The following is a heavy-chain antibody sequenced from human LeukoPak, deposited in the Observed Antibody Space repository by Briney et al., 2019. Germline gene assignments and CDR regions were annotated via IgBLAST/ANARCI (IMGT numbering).Heavy chain of an antibody. Sequence: SETLSLTCTVSGGSISSSSYYWGWIRQPPGKGLEWIGSIYYNGSTYYNPSLKIRVTISVDTSKNQFSLKLSSVTAADTAVYYCARHDESSGWYVLQVFDYWGQGTLVTVSS. D-gene: IGHD6-19*01. J-gene: IGHJ4*02. CDR1: GGSISSSSYY. CDR2: IYYNGST. CDR3: ARHDESSGWYVLQVFDY. V-gene: IGHV4-39*01.